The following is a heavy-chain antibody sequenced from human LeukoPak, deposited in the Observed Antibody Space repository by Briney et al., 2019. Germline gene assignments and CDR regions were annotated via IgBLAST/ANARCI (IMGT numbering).Heavy chain of an antibody. J-gene: IGHJ4*02. CDR3: AKRGVVIRVFLVGFHKEAYYFES. CDR1: GITLSNYG. V-gene: IGHV3-23*01. Sequence: GGSLRLPCAVSGITLSNYGLSWVRRAPGKGLEWVAGISDSGGSTKYADSVKGRFTISRDNPKSTLFLQMNSLRADDTAVYFCAKRGVVIRVFLVGFHKEAYYFESWGQGALVTVSS. D-gene: IGHD3/OR15-3a*01. CDR2: ISDSGGST.